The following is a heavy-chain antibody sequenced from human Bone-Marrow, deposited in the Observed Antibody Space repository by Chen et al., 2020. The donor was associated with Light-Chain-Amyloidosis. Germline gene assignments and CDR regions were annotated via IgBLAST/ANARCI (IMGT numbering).Heavy chain of an antibody. Sequence: GKGLEWVSVIYSGGSTYYADSVKGRLTISRDNSKNALFLQMNSLRAEDTAVYYCAKDISYDDILPGYPADAFDIWGQGTMVTVSS. V-gene: IGHV3-53*01. CDR2: IYSGGST. D-gene: IGHD3-9*01. J-gene: IGHJ3*02. CDR3: AKDISYDDILPGYPADAFDI.